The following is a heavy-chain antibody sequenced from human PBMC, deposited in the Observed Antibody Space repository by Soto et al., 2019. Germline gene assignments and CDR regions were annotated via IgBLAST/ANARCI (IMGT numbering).Heavy chain of an antibody. V-gene: IGHV4-59*01. CDR2: ICNSGTT. Sequence: AETLSLTCTVSGGSIRSYCWTWIRQPPGEGLEWIGCICNSGTTNYNPSLKSRVTISVDTSKNQFSLKLSSVTAADTAVYYCARGPVSIFGVLYYMDVWGKGTTVTVSS. D-gene: IGHD3-3*01. CDR3: ARGPVSIFGVLYYMDV. CDR1: GGSIRSYC. J-gene: IGHJ6*03.